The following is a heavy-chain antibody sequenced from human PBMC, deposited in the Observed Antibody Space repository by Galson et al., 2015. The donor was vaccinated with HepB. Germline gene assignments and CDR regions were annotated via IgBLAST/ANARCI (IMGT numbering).Heavy chain of an antibody. CDR1: GYTFTNFG. CDR2: ISTYNGNT. Sequence: SVKVSCKASGYTFTNFGISWVRQAPGQGLEWMAWISTYNGNTDYARKFQGRVTMTTDTSTSTAYMELRSLTSDDTAVCYCATARYSTSPPDNWGRGTLVTVSS. J-gene: IGHJ4*02. CDR3: ATARYSTSPPDN. V-gene: IGHV1-18*01. D-gene: IGHD2-2*01.